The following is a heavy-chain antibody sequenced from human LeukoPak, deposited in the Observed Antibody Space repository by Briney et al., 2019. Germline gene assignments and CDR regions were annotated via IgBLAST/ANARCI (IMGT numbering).Heavy chain of an antibody. CDR1: GGSIRSGGYS. V-gene: IGHV4-30-2*01. J-gene: IGHJ6*02. CDR2: IYHSGST. CDR3: ARVRYGMDV. Sequence: SQTLSLTCAVSGGSIRSGGYSWSWIRQPPGKGLEWIGYIYHSGSTYYNPSLKSRVTISVDRSKNQFSLKLSSVTAADTAVYYCARVRYGMDVWGQGTTVTVSS.